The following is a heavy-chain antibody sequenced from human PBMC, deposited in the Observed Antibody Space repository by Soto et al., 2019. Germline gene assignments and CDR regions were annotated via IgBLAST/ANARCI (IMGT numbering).Heavy chain of an antibody. CDR3: ARVPQSQSYGMDV. V-gene: IGHV1-69*13. J-gene: IGHJ6*02. CDR1: GGTFSSYA. Sequence: SVKVSCKASGGTFSSYAISWVRQARGQGLEWMGGIMPIFGTANYAQKFQGRGTITADESTSTAYMELSSLRSEDTAVYYCARVPQSQSYGMDVWGQVTTVSV. CDR2: IMPIFGTA.